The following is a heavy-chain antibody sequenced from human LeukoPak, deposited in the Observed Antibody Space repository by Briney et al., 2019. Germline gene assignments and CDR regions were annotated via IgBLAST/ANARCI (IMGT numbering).Heavy chain of an antibody. J-gene: IGHJ4*02. V-gene: IGHV1-46*01. CDR2: IAPSSGTT. Sequence: ASVKVSCKASGYTFTSNYMHWVRQAPGQGLEWMGVIAPSSGTTSYAQKFQGRVTMTRDTSMSTLYMELSSLTSEDTAVYYCARASGSSAVPFDYWGQGTLVTVSS. CDR1: GYTFTSNY. D-gene: IGHD3-10*01. CDR3: ARASGSSAVPFDY.